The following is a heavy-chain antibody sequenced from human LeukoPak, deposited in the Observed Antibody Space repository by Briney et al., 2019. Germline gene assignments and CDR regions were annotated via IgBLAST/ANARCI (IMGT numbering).Heavy chain of an antibody. D-gene: IGHD2-21*01. CDR3: AKDIVVVIAISYFDY. V-gene: IGHV3-23*01. CDR2: ISGSGGST. J-gene: IGHJ4*02. CDR1: GFTFNTFA. Sequence: PGGSLRLSCAASGFTFNTFAVNWVRQAPGKGLEWVSAISGSGGSTYYADSVKGRFTISRDNSKNTLYLQMNSLRAEDTAVYYCAKDIVVVIAISYFDYWGQGTLVTVSS.